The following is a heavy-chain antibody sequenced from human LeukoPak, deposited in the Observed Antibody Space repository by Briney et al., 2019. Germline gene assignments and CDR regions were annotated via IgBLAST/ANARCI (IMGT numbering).Heavy chain of an antibody. CDR3: AREGGGDCYDCPFDY. V-gene: IGHV4-61*02. Sequence: PSETLSLTCTVSGGSISSGSYYWSWIRQPAGKGLEWIGRIYTSGSRNYNPSLKSRVTISVDTSKNQFSLKLSSVTAPDTAVYYCAREGGGDCYDCPFDYWGQGTLVTVSS. CDR2: IYTSGSR. J-gene: IGHJ4*02. CDR1: GGSISSGSYY. D-gene: IGHD2-21*02.